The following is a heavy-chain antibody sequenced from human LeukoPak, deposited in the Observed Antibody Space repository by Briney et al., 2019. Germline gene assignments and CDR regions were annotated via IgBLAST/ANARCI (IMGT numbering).Heavy chain of an antibody. CDR1: GFTFSSYA. D-gene: IGHD3-3*01. J-gene: IGHJ6*02. Sequence: GGSLRLSRAASGFTFSSYAMSWVRQAPGKGLEWVSAISGSGGTTYYSDSVKGRFTISRDNSKNTLHLQMNSLRAEDTALYYCAKANDFWSGYTYYYGMDVWGQGTTVTVSS. CDR3: AKANDFWSGYTYYYGMDV. V-gene: IGHV3-23*01. CDR2: ISGSGGTT.